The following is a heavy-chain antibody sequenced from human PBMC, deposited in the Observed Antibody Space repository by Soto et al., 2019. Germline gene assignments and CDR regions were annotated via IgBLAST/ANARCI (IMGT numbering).Heavy chain of an antibody. D-gene: IGHD2-2*01. Sequence: QVQLQESGPGLVKPSQTLSLTCTVSGGSISGGGYYWSWIRQHPGKGLEWIGYIYYSGSTYYNPSLKSRVTISVDTSKNQFSLKLSSVTAADTAVYYCARGQCSSTSCTFDYWGQGTLVTVSS. CDR2: IYYSGST. V-gene: IGHV4-31*03. CDR1: GGSISGGGYY. CDR3: ARGQCSSTSCTFDY. J-gene: IGHJ4*02.